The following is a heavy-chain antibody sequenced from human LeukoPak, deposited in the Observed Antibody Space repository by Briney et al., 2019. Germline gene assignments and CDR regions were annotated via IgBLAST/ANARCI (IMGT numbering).Heavy chain of an antibody. D-gene: IGHD3-10*01. J-gene: IGHJ4*02. Sequence: GGSLSLSCAASGFTFSNYALHWVRQAPGKGLEWVSRINSDGSSTSYADSVKGRFTISRDNAKNTLYLQMNSLRAEDTAVYYCARGRHYYGSGSPFAWGQGTLVTVSS. CDR1: GFTFSNYA. V-gene: IGHV3-74*01. CDR2: INSDGSST. CDR3: ARGRHYYGSGSPFA.